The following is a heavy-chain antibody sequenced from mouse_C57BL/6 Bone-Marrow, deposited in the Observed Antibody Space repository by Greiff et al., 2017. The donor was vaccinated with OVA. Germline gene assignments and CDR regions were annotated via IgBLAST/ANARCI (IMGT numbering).Heavy chain of an antibody. J-gene: IGHJ3*01. V-gene: IGHV1-19*01. CDR1: GYTFTDYY. CDR2: INPYNGGT. D-gene: IGHD1-1*01. CDR3: ARSTTVVERTWFAY. Sequence: VQLQQSGPVLVKPGASVKMSCKASGYTFTDYYMNWVKQSHGKSLEWIGVINPYNGGTSYNQKFKGKATLTVDKSSSTAYMELNSLTSEDSAVYYCARSTTVVERTWFAYWGQGTLVTVSA.